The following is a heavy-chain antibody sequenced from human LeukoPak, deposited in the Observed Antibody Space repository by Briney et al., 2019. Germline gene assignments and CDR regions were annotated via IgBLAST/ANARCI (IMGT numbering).Heavy chain of an antibody. CDR3: ARGPYDFWSGRRSYFDY. CDR1: GGSFSGYY. Sequence: SETLSLTCAVYGGSFSGYYWSWIRQPPGKGLEWIGEINHSGSTNYNPSLKSRDTISVDTSKNQFSLKLSSVTAADTAVYYCARGPYDFWSGRRSYFDYWGQGTLVTVSS. D-gene: IGHD3-3*01. CDR2: INHSGST. J-gene: IGHJ4*02. V-gene: IGHV4-34*01.